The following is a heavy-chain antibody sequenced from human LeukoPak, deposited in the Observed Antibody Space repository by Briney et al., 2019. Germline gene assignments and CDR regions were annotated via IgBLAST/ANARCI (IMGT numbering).Heavy chain of an antibody. CDR1: GYTFTSYG. D-gene: IGHD2-8*01. V-gene: IGHV1-18*01. CDR2: ISAYNGNT. CDR3: ARGVYCINGVCPFDY. Sequence: ASVKVSCKASGYTFTSYGISWVRQAPGQGLEWMGWISAYNGNTNYAQKLQGRVTMTTDTSTSTAYMELRSLRSDDTAVYYCARGVYCINGVCPFDYWGQGTLVTVSS. J-gene: IGHJ4*02.